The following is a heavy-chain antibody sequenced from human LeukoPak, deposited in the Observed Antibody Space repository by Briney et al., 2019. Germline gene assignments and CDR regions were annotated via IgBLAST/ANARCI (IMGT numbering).Heavy chain of an antibody. V-gene: IGHV4-4*07. D-gene: IGHD3-16*01. CDR2: LYASGNT. CDR3: ARANYVWGSYVD. CDR1: GGSISDYY. Sequence: SETLSLTCTVSGGSISDYYWSWIRQPAGKGLEWIGHLYASGNTKYNPSLKSRVTMSVDTSKIQSSLNLRSVTAADTAVYFCARANYVWGSYVDWGQGTLVTVSS. J-gene: IGHJ4*02.